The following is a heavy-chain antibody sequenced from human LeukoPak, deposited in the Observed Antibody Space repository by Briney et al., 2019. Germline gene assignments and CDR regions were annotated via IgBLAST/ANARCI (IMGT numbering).Heavy chain of an antibody. V-gene: IGHV3-30*18. CDR1: GFTFSSYG. J-gene: IGHJ4*02. CDR2: ISYDGSNK. Sequence: PGGSLRLSCAASGFTFSSYGMHWVRQAPGKGLEWVAVISYDGSNKYYADSVKGRFTISRDNSKNTLYLQMNSLRAEDTAVYYCAKDQNFYWGQGTLVTVSS. CDR3: AKDQNFY.